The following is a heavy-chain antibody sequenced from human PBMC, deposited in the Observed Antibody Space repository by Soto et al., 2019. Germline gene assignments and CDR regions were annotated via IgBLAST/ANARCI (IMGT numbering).Heavy chain of an antibody. CDR1: GLSFSGYY. Sequence: SEILSLTCAFYGLSFSGYYWSWIRQPPGKGLEWIGEINHSGSTNYNPSLKSRVTISVDTSKNQFSLKLSSVTAADTAVYYCARFPIAAAGGIDYWGQGTLVTVSS. D-gene: IGHD6-13*01. CDR3: ARFPIAAAGGIDY. J-gene: IGHJ4*02. V-gene: IGHV4-34*01. CDR2: INHSGST.